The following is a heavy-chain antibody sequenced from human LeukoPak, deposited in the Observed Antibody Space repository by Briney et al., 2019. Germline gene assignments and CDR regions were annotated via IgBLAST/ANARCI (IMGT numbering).Heavy chain of an antibody. J-gene: IGHJ4*02. CDR1: GGSISSSSYY. V-gene: IGHV4-39*01. CDR2: IYYSGST. Sequence: SETLSLTCTVSGGSISSSSYYWGWIRQPPGKGLEWIGSIYYSGSTYYNPSLKSRVTISVDTSKNQFSLKLSSVTAADTAVYYCARSSFPGSHFDYWGQGTLVTASS. CDR3: ARSSFPGSHFDY.